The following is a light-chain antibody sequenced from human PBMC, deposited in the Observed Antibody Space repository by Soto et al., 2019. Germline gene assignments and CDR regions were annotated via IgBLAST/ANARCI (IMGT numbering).Light chain of an antibody. CDR3: QQANSFPIT. Sequence: DIQMTQSPSSVSASVGDRVTITCRASQDVGKWLAWYQQKPGKAPKLLIHGASSLQSGVPSRYSGSGHGTDFTLTISSLQPEDCATYYCQQANSFPITFGHGTRLESK. J-gene: IGKJ5*01. CDR1: QDVGKW. CDR2: GAS. V-gene: IGKV1-12*01.